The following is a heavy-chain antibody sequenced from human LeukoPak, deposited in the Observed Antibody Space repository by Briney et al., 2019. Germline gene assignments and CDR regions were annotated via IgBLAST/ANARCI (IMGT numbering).Heavy chain of an antibody. V-gene: IGHV4-34*01. D-gene: IGHD6-13*01. J-gene: IGHJ6*03. CDR3: ARAGDSTYMDV. CDR1: GGSFSGYY. CDR2: INHSGST. Sequence: PSETLSLTCAVYGGSFSGYYWSWIRQPPGKGLEWIGEINHSGSTNYNPSLKSRVTISVDTSKNQFSLKLSSVTAADTAVYYCARAGDSTYMDVWGKGTTVTVSS.